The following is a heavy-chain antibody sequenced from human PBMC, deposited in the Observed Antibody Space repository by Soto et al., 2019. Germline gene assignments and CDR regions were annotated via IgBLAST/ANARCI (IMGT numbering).Heavy chain of an antibody. V-gene: IGHV3-30*18. D-gene: IGHD2-2*01. CDR2: ISYDGSNK. CDR1: GLTFSDRY. Sequence: GGSLRLSCAASGLTFSDRYMDWVRQAPGKGLEWVAVISYDGSNKYYADSVKGRFTISRDNSKNTLYLQMNSLRAEDTAVYYCAKDYRCSSTSCHLVYYYYYYGMDVWGQGTTVTVSS. J-gene: IGHJ6*02. CDR3: AKDYRCSSTSCHLVYYYYYYGMDV.